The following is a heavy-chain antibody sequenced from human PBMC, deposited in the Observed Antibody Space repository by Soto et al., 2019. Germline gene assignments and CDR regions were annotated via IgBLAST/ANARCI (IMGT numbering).Heavy chain of an antibody. D-gene: IGHD1-26*01. CDR3: ARYSGSYWHYLDF. V-gene: IGHV5-51*01. CDR1: GYSFASHW. Sequence: GESLKISCKGSGYSFASHWVAWVRQMPEKGLEWIGTIYPGDSDTKYSSAFRGHVTISADTSVSTAYLQWRSLEATDSAIYYCARYSGSYWHYLDFWGQGTLATVSS. CDR2: IYPGDSDT. J-gene: IGHJ4*02.